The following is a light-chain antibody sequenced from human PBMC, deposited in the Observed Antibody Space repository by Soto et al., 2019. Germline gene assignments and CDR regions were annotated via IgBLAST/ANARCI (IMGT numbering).Light chain of an antibody. Sequence: EIVLTQSPGTRSLSPGERAILYCXXSQNFGSTYLAWYQQKPGQAPRLLIYGASTRATGLPARFSGSGSGTEFTLTISSLQSEDFAVYYCQQYNDWPPTFGQGTKVDIK. CDR1: QNFGSTY. J-gene: IGKJ1*01. CDR3: QQYNDWPPT. CDR2: GAS. V-gene: IGKV3-15*01.